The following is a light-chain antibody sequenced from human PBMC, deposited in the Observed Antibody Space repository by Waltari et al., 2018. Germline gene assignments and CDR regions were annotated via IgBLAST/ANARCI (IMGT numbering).Light chain of an antibody. V-gene: IGKV2-28*01. Sequence: DIVMPQSPLSLPVTPGEPASISCRSSQSLLHYNGFTYLEWYLQKPGKSPQLPIYKGSTRASGVPDRFSGSGSGTDVTLKISRVEAEDVGFYYCMQSLQTPPYTFGQGTKLEIK. CDR3: MQSLQTPPYT. J-gene: IGKJ2*01. CDR2: KGS. CDR1: QSLLHYNGFTY.